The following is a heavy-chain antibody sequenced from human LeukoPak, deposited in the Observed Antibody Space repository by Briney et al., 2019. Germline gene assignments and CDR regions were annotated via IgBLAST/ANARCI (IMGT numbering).Heavy chain of an antibody. J-gene: IGHJ4*02. Sequence: PGGSLRLSCAASGFTFTTYAINWVRQAPGKGLEWVSSISRSSYDISYADSVTGRFTITRANAKNSLYLQMISLRVEDTAVYYCARDLGGYGDYDYWGQGTLVSVSS. D-gene: IGHD4-17*01. CDR1: GFTFTTYA. V-gene: IGHV3-21*01. CDR3: ARDLGGYGDYDY. CDR2: ISRSSYDI.